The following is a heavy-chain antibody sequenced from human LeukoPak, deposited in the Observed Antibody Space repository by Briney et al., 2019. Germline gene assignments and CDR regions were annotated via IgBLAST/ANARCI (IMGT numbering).Heavy chain of an antibody. Sequence: GGSLRLSCAASGFTFSSYAMSWVRQAPGKGLEWVSAISGSGGSTYYADSVKGRFTISRDNSKNTLYLQMNSLRAEDTAVYYCAKTTCRGWYHMYYFDYWGQGTLVTVSS. V-gene: IGHV3-23*01. CDR2: ISGSGGST. CDR3: AKTTCRGWYHMYYFDY. CDR1: GFTFSSYA. J-gene: IGHJ4*02. D-gene: IGHD6-19*01.